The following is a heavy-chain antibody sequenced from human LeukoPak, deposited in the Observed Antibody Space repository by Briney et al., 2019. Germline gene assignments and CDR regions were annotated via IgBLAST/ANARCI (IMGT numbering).Heavy chain of an antibody. V-gene: IGHV4-34*01. D-gene: IGHD2-2*01. CDR1: GGSFSAYY. CDR3: ARLRPYCSSTSCPKTLDV. J-gene: IGHJ6*04. CDR2: INHGGTT. Sequence: SETLSLTCAVNGGSFSAYYWNWIRQPPGKGLEWIGEINHGGTTNYNPSLKSRLTISVDTSKNQFSLKLSSVPAADTAVYNCARLRPYCSSTSCPKTLDVWGKGTTVTVSS.